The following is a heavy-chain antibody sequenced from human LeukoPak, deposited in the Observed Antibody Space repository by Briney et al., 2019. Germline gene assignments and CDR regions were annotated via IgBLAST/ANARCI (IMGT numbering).Heavy chain of an antibody. CDR3: AKEAGTGWFDP. V-gene: IGHV3-53*01. CDR1: RFTLSSYA. D-gene: IGHD6-13*01. J-gene: IGHJ5*02. Sequence: GGSLRLSCAASRFTLSSYAMHWVRQAPGKGLEWVSVIYSGGTTYYADSVKGRFTISRDNSKNTLYLQMNSLRAEDTAVYYCAKEAGTGWFDPWGQGTLVTVSS. CDR2: IYSGGTT.